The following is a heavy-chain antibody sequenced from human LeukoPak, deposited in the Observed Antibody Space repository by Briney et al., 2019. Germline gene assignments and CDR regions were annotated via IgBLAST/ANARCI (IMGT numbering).Heavy chain of an antibody. D-gene: IGHD3-22*01. V-gene: IGHV3-21*01. CDR2: IRSSSSYI. CDR1: GFTFSSHS. Sequence: GWALRLSCAASGFTFSSHSMNWVRQAPGKVLERVSSIRSSSSYIYYAESVKGRFTISRDNAKNSVYLQMNSLRAEDTAVYYCARGRDYYDSSGNFDYCGQGTLVTVSS. J-gene: IGHJ4*02. CDR3: ARGRDYYDSSGNFDY.